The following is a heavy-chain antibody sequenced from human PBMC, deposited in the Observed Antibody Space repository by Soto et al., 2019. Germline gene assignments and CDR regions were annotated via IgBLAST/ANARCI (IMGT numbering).Heavy chain of an antibody. Sequence: GGSLRLSCAASGFTFSSYAMSWVRQAPGKGLEWVSAISGSGGSTYYADSVKGRFTISRDNSKNTLYLQMNSLRAEDTAVYYCAKAQSSTVVTPGGYYGMDVWGQGTTVTVSS. CDR2: ISGSGGST. D-gene: IGHD4-17*01. J-gene: IGHJ6*02. CDR3: AKAQSSTVVTPGGYYGMDV. CDR1: GFTFSSYA. V-gene: IGHV3-23*01.